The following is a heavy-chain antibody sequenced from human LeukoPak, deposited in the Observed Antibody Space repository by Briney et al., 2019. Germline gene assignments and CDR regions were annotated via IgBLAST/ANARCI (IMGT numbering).Heavy chain of an antibody. CDR2: IYHSGST. V-gene: IGHV4-30-2*01. D-gene: IGHD6-13*01. Sequence: PSQTLSLTCAVSGGSISSCGYSWSWIRQPPGKGLEWIGYIYHSGSTYYNPSLKSRVTISVDRSKNQFSLKLSSVTAADTAVYYCARAGSPPHKVFDYWGQGTLVTVSS. CDR1: GGSISSCGYS. CDR3: ARAGSPPHKVFDY. J-gene: IGHJ4*02.